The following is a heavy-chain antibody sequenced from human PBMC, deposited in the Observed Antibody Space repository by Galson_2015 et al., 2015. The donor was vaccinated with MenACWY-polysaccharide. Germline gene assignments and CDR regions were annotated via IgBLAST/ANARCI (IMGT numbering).Heavy chain of an antibody. V-gene: IGHV1-69*04. J-gene: IGHJ4*02. CDR2: IIPIVGVP. CDR1: GRSFSSYR. CDR3: AREYSMSSGPPSSHDF. D-gene: IGHD6-6*01. Sequence: SVKVSCKASGRSFSSYRFSWIRQTPGQGLEWMGRIIPIVGVPNYAQKFQGRVTITADRPTSTVYMELSSLTSEDTALYYCAREYSMSSGPPSSHDFWAQGPLVTVSS.